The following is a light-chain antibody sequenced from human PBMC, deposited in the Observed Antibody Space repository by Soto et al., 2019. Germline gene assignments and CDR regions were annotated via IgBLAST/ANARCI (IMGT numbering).Light chain of an antibody. CDR1: SSDVGGYNY. CDR3: NSYTSSSTPVV. J-gene: IGLJ2*01. V-gene: IGLV2-14*01. CDR2: EVS. Sequence: QSVLTQPASVSGSPGQSITISCTGTSSDVGGYNYVSWYQQHPGKAPKLMIYEVSNRPSGVSNRFSGSKSGNTASLTISGLQAEDEADYYCNSYTSSSTPVVFGGVTKLTVL.